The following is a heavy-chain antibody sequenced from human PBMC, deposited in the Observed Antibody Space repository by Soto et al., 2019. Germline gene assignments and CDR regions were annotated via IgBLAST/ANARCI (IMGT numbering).Heavy chain of an antibody. CDR1: GDSVSSNSAA. V-gene: IGHV6-1*01. CDR3: AREPDWNYGGGPFDY. D-gene: IGHD1-7*01. J-gene: IGHJ4*02. CDR2: TYYRSKWYN. Sequence: SQTLSLPCAISGDSVSSNSAAWNWIRQSPSRGLEWLGRTYYRSKWYNDYAVSVKSRITINPDTSKNQFSLQLNSVTPEDTAVYYCAREPDWNYGGGPFDYWGQGTLVTVSS.